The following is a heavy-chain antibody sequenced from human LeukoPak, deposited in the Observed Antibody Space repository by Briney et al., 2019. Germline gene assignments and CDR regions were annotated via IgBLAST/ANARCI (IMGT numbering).Heavy chain of an antibody. D-gene: IGHD6-13*01. CDR1: GYTFTSYY. CDR2: INPSGGST. V-gene: IGHV1-46*01. Sequence: GASVKVSCKASGYTFTSYYMHWVRQAPGQGLEWMGTINPSGGSTSYAQKFQGRVTMTRDTSTSTVYMELSSLRSEDTAVYYCASGPPWEKVYSSSWPPFDYWGQGTLVTVSS. J-gene: IGHJ4*02. CDR3: ASGPPWEKVYSSSWPPFDY.